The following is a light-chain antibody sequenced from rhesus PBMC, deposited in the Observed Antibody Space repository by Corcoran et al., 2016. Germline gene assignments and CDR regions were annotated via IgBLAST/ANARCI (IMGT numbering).Light chain of an antibody. CDR1: ENVNNY. CDR3: QHGYGTPFT. CDR2: KAS. J-gene: IGKJ3*01. Sequence: DIQMTQSPSSLSASVGDRVTITCRASENVNNYLHWYQQKPGKAPKLLIYKASTLESGVPSRFSGSGSGTDFTLTISSPQPEDFARYYWQHGYGTPFTFGPGTKLDIK. V-gene: IGKV1-74*01.